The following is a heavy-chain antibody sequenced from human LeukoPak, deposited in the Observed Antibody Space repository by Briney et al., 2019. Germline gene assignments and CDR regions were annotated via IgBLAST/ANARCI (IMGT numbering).Heavy chain of an antibody. D-gene: IGHD3-3*01. V-gene: IGHV3-15*01. CDR3: TSSLDFWSGYYTDY. Sequence: GGSLRLSCAASGFTFSSYSMNWVRQAPGKGLEWVGRIKSKTDGGTTDYAAPVKGRFTISRDDSKNTLYLQMNSLKTEDTAVYYCTSSLDFWSGYYTDYWGQGTLVTVSS. CDR2: IKSKTDGGTT. CDR1: GFTFSSYS. J-gene: IGHJ4*02.